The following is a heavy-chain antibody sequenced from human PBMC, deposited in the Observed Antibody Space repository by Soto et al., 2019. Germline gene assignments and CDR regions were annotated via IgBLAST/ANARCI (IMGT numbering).Heavy chain of an antibody. V-gene: IGHV5-10-1*01. CDR1: GYSFTSYW. D-gene: IGHD6-19*01. J-gene: IGHJ6*02. Sequence: GESLKISCKGSGYSFTSYWISWVRQMPGKGLEWMGRIDPSDSYTNYSPSFQGHVTISADKSIGTAYLQWSSLKASDTAMYYCEITLAVAPYYYGMDVWGQGTTVTVYS. CDR2: IDPSDSYT. CDR3: EITLAVAPYYYGMDV.